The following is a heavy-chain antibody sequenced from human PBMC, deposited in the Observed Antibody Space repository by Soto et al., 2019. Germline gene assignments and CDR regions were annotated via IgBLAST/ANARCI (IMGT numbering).Heavy chain of an antibody. V-gene: IGHV4-4*07. D-gene: IGHD2-21*02. Sequence: PSETLSLTCTVSGGSITDYSWVWIRQPAGKGLEWIGRIFSGGSTNCNPSLKGRITMSLDTSKNQFSLKLNSATATDTAVYFCARDQGVVVTADNWFDPWGQGILVTVSS. CDR2: IFSGGST. CDR1: GGSITDYS. CDR3: ARDQGVVVTADNWFDP. J-gene: IGHJ5*02.